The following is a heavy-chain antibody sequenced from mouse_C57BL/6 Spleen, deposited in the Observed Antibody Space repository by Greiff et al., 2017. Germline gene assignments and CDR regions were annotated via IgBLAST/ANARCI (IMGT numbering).Heavy chain of an antibody. D-gene: IGHD3-2*02. J-gene: IGHJ3*01. CDR1: GFTFSDAW. CDR3: TSTAQARFAY. Sequence: EVKLQESGGGLVQPGGSMKLSCAASGFTFSDAWMDWVRQSPEKGLEWVAEIRNKANNHATYYAESVKGRFTISRDDSKSSVYLQMNSLRAEDTGIYYCTSTAQARFAYWGQGTLVTVSA. V-gene: IGHV6-6*01. CDR2: IRNKANNHAT.